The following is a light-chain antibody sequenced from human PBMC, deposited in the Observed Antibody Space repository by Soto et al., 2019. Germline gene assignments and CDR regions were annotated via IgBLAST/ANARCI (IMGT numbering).Light chain of an antibody. Sequence: QSALTQPASVSGPPGQSITISCTGTSSDVGGYNYVSWYQQHPGKAPKLMIYDVSNRPSGVSNRFPGSKSGNTASLTISGLQAEDEADYYCSSYTSSSTPYVFGTGTKVTVL. CDR2: DVS. CDR3: SSYTSSSTPYV. CDR1: SSDVGGYNY. V-gene: IGLV2-14*01. J-gene: IGLJ1*01.